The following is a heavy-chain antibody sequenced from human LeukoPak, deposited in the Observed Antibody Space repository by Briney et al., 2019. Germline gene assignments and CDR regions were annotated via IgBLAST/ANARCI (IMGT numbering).Heavy chain of an antibody. Sequence: PGGSLRLSCAASGFTFSSYAMSWARQAPGKGLEWVSAISGSGGSTYYADSVKGRFTISRDNSKNTLYLQMNSLRAEDTAVYYCAKDPYGSGSYYPSRISNWGQGTLVTVSS. J-gene: IGHJ4*02. D-gene: IGHD3-10*01. CDR1: GFTFSSYA. CDR2: ISGSGGST. CDR3: AKDPYGSGSYYPSRISN. V-gene: IGHV3-23*01.